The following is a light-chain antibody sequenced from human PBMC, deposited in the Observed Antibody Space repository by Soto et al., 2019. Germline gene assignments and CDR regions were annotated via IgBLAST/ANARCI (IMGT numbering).Light chain of an antibody. CDR2: NND. CDR1: SSNIGNNF. CDR3: GTWDNKLSAFV. Sequence: QSVLTHPPSVSTAPGQKVTISCSGSSSNIGNNFVSWYQLLPGTAPKLLIGNNDRRPSGIPDRFSGSKSGTSATLGITGVQTGDEAEYYCGTWDNKLSAFVFGTGTKVTVL. J-gene: IGLJ1*01. V-gene: IGLV1-51*01.